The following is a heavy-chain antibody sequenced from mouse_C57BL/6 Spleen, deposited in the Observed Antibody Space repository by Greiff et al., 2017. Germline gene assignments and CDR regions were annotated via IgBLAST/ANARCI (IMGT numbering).Heavy chain of an antibody. D-gene: IGHD2-4*01. V-gene: IGHV1-69*01. Sequence: QVQLKQPGAELVMPGASVKLSCKASGYTFTSYWMHWVKQRPGQGLEWIGEIDPSDSYTNYNQKFKGKSTLTVDKSSSTAYMQLISLTSEDSAVYYCARHYDYDEGSFAYWGQGTLVTVSA. CDR1: GYTFTSYW. J-gene: IGHJ3*01. CDR3: ARHYDYDEGSFAY. CDR2: IDPSDSYT.